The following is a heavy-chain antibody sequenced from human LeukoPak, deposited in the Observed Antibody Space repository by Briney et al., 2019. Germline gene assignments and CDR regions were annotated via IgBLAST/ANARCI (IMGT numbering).Heavy chain of an antibody. CDR1: GYTFTSYD. J-gene: IGHJ2*01. V-gene: IGHV1-8*01. Sequence: ASVKVSCKASGYTFTSYDINWVRQATGQGLEWMGWMNPNSGNTGYAQKFQGRVTMTRNTSISTAYMELSSLRSEDTAVYYRARIPIAAAYWYFDLWGRGTLVTVSS. CDR3: ARIPIAAAYWYFDL. CDR2: MNPNSGNT. D-gene: IGHD6-13*01.